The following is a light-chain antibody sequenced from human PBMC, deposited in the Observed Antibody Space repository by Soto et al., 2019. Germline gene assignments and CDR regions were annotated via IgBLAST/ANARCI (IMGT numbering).Light chain of an antibody. Sequence: DIQMTQSPSSLSASVGDRVTITCRTSQSISSYLNWYQQKPGEAPKLLIYAASSLQGGVPSKFSGSGSGTDFTLTINGLQPEDFATYYCQQAASFPITFGQGTRLEIK. CDR2: AAS. V-gene: IGKV1-39*01. J-gene: IGKJ5*01. CDR3: QQAASFPIT. CDR1: QSISSY.